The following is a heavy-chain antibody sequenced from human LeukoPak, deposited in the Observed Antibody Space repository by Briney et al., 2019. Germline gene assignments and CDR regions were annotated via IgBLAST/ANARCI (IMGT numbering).Heavy chain of an antibody. V-gene: IGHV3-66*01. CDR1: GFNVSSNY. D-gene: IGHD2-15*01. CDR3: ARYCSGGSCYD. Sequence: PGGSLRLSCAASGFNVSSNYMSWVRQAPGKGLEWVSVIYSGGDTYYADSVKGRFTISRGNSKNMVYLQMNSLSADDTAVYYCARYCSGGSCYDWGQGTLVTVSS. J-gene: IGHJ4*02. CDR2: IYSGGDT.